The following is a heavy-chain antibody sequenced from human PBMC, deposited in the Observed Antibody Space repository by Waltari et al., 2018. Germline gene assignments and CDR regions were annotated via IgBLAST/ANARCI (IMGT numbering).Heavy chain of an antibody. CDR1: GGSFSGYY. Sequence: QVQLQQWGAGLLKPSETLSLTCAVYGGSFSGYYWSWIRQPPGKGLGWIGEINQSGSTNYNPSLKSRVTISVDTSKNQFSLKLSSVTAADTAVYYCARRPGNYYYYYGMDVWGQGTTVTVSS. V-gene: IGHV4-34*01. CDR3: ARRPGNYYYYYGMDV. CDR2: INQSGST. J-gene: IGHJ6*02.